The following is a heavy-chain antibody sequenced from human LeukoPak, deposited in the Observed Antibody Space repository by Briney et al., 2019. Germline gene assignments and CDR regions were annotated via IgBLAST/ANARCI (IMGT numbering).Heavy chain of an antibody. CDR3: ARENLSSEDYYRSGSYYYYGMDV. CDR1: GGSISSYY. D-gene: IGHD3-10*01. CDR2: IYTSGST. Sequence: SETLSLTCTVSGGSISSYYWSWIRQPAGKGLEWIGRIYTSGSTNYNPSLKSRVTMSVDTSKNQFSLKLSSVTAADTAAYYCARENLSSEDYYRSGSYYYYGMDVWGQGTTVTVSS. J-gene: IGHJ6*02. V-gene: IGHV4-4*07.